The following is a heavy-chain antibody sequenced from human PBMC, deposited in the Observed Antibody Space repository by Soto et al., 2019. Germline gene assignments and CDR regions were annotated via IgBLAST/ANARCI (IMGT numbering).Heavy chain of an antibody. J-gene: IGHJ5*02. V-gene: IGHV1-46*01. D-gene: IGHD6-19*01. CDR1: GYTFTSYY. CDR3: ARDRRIAVAGKFWFDP. CDR2: INPSGGST. Sequence: ASVKVSCKASGYTFTSYYMHWVRQAPGQGLEWMGIINPSGGSTSYAQKFQGRVTMTRDTSTSTVYMELSSLRSEDTAVYYCARDRRIAVAGKFWFDPWGQGTLVTVSS.